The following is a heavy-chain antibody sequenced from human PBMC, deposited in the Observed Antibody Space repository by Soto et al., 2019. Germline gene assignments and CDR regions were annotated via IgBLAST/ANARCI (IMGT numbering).Heavy chain of an antibody. D-gene: IGHD1-20*01. CDR1: GGTFGSHT. J-gene: IGHJ4*02. Sequence: QVQLVQSGAEVKKPGSSVRVSYKVSGGTFGSHTFTWVRQAPGQGLEWMGEIIPVFNAANYAQRFQDRVTITEDRSATTVYLELSRLTSADTATYYCARIETLTYNNTRGTDLDFWGQGTLVIVSS. V-gene: IGHV1-69*06. CDR2: IIPVFNAA. CDR3: ARIETLTYNNTRGTDLDF.